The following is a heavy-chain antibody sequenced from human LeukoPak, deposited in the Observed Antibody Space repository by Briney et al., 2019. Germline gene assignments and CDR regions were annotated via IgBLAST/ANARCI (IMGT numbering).Heavy chain of an antibody. CDR2: ISSSSSYI. D-gene: IGHD3-22*01. V-gene: IGHV3-21*01. Sequence: GGSLRLSCAASGFTFSSYSMNWVRQAPGKGLEWVSSISSSSSYIYYADSVKGRFTISRDNAKNSLYLQMNSLRAEDTAVYYCARERPDYYDSSSLDYWGQGTLVTVSS. J-gene: IGHJ4*02. CDR1: GFTFSSYS. CDR3: ARERPDYYDSSSLDY.